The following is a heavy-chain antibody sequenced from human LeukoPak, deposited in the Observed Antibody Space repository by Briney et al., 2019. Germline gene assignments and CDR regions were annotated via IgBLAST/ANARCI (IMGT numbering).Heavy chain of an antibody. CDR2: ISGSSGST. CDR1: GFTFSSYA. J-gene: IGHJ4*02. CDR3: AKVAPSITMVRGVIAYFDY. Sequence: PGGSLRLSCAASGFTFSSYAMSWVRQAPGKGLEWVSAISGSSGSTYYADSVKGRFTISRDNSKNTLYLQMNGLRAEDTAVYYCAKVAPSITMVRGVIAYFDYWGQGTLVTVSS. D-gene: IGHD3-10*01. V-gene: IGHV3-23*01.